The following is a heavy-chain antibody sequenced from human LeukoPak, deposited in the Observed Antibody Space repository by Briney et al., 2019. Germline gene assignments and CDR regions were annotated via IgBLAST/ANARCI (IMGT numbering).Heavy chain of an antibody. CDR3: LGLVTDPLYGMDV. CDR1: GGSISSSSYY. CDR2: IYYSGST. Sequence: PSETLSLTCTVSGGSISSSSYYWGWIRQPPGKGLEWIGSIYYSGSTYYNPSLKSRVTISVDTSKNQFSPKLSSVTAADTAVYYCLGLVTDPLYGMDVWGQGTTVTVSS. J-gene: IGHJ6*02. V-gene: IGHV4-39*01. D-gene: IGHD3-9*01.